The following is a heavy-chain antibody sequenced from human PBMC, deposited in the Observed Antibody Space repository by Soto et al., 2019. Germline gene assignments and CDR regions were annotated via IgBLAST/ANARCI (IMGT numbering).Heavy chain of an antibody. D-gene: IGHD1-1*01. Sequence: SETLSLTCTVSGGSISSSSYYWGWIRQPPGKGLEWIGSIYYSGSTYYNPSLKSRVTISVDTSKNQFSLKLSSVTAADTAVYYCATELIRQQSQTCDYWGQGTLVTVSS. V-gene: IGHV4-39*01. CDR2: IYYSGST. CDR1: GGSISSSSYY. J-gene: IGHJ4*02. CDR3: ATELIRQQSQTCDY.